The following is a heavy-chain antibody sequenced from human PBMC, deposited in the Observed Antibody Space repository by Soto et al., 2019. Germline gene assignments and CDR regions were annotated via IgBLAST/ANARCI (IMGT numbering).Heavy chain of an antibody. Sequence: QVQLQESGPGLVKPSGTLSLTCAVSSGSISSSSWWSWVRQPPGKGLEWIGEIYHSGSTNYNPSLKSRVTISVDTSKNQFALKLSSVSAADTAVYYWASSTDYTWFDPWGQGTLVTVSS. D-gene: IGHD2-21*02. V-gene: IGHV4-4*02. CDR2: IYHSGST. CDR1: SGSISSSSW. CDR3: ASSTDYTWFDP. J-gene: IGHJ5*02.